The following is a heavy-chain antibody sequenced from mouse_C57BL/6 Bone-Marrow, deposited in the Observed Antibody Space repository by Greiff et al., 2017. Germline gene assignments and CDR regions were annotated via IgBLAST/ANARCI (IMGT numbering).Heavy chain of an antibody. CDR2: IDPSDSYT. V-gene: IGHV1-69*01. CDR3: AILSSSSYFDY. D-gene: IGHD1-1*01. Sequence: VQLQQPGAELVMPGASVKLSCKASGYTFTSYWMHWVKQRPGQGLEWIGEIDPSDSYTNYNQKFKGKSTLTVDKSSSTAYMQLSSLTSEDSAVYYCAILSSSSYFDYWGQGTTLTVSS. J-gene: IGHJ2*01. CDR1: GYTFTSYW.